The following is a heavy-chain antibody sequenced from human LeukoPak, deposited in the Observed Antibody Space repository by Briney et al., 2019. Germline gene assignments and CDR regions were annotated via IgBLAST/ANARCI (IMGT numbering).Heavy chain of an antibody. D-gene: IGHD3-10*02. J-gene: IGHJ6*04. CDR1: GFTFSSYE. Sequence: GGSLRLSCAASGFTFSSYEMNWVRQAPGKGLEWVSYISSSGSTVYYVDSVKGRFTISRDNAKNSLYLQMNSLRAEDTAVYYCAELGITMIGGVWGKGTTVTISS. V-gene: IGHV3-48*03. CDR3: AELGITMIGGV. CDR2: ISSSGSTV.